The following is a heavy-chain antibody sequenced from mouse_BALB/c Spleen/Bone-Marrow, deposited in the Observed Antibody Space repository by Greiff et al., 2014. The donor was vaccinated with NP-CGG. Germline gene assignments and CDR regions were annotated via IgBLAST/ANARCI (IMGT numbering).Heavy chain of an antibody. D-gene: IGHD2-10*02. CDR3: ARHGYGNYVAMDY. CDR2: INPYNGGT. Sequence: EVQLQESGPELVKPGASMKISCKASGYSFTGYTMNWVKQSHGKNLEWIGHINPYNGGTSQNQKFKGKATLTVDKSSSTAYMELLSLTSEDSAVYYCARHGYGNYVAMDYWGQGTSVTVSS. CDR1: GYSFTGYT. V-gene: IGHV1-18*01. J-gene: IGHJ4*01.